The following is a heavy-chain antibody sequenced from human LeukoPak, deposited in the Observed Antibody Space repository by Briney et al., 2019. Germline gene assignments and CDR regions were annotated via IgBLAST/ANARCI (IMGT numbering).Heavy chain of an antibody. CDR3: AREPTRGMDV. CDR1: GFTFRTYT. CDR2: ISYDGSNK. V-gene: IGHV3-30*04. D-gene: IGHD1-1*01. J-gene: IGHJ6*02. Sequence: PGGSLRLSCAASGFTFRTYTMHWVRQAPGKGLEWVAVISYDGSNKYYADSVKGRFTISRDNSKNTLYLQMNSLRAEDTAVYYCAREPTRGMDVWGQGTTVTVSS.